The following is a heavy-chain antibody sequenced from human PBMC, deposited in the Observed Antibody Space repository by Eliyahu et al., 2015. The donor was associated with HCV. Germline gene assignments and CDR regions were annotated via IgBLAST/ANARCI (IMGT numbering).Heavy chain of an antibody. CDR1: GYTXXSXY. Sequence: QVQLVQSGAEVKKPGASVKVSCXASGYTXXSXYMHWVRQAPGQGLEWMGIINPSGGSTSYAQKFQGRVTMTRDTSTSTVYMELSSLRSEDTAVYYCAREVGYYDSSGYTADYWGQGTLVTVSS. CDR3: AREVGYYDSSGYTADY. D-gene: IGHD3-22*01. V-gene: IGHV1-46*01. CDR2: INPSGGST. J-gene: IGHJ4*02.